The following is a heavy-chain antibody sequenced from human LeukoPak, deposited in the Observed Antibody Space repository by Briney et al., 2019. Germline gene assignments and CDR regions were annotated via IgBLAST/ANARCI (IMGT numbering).Heavy chain of an antibody. Sequence: SETLSLTCTVSGVSITTSTHYWAWIRQPPGKGLEWIARMFYRGSTYYNASLRSRVTLSVDTSMNQFSLKLSSVTASDTATFYCVRQGGWGGAASLIEFWGQGILVTVSS. J-gene: IGHJ4*02. D-gene: IGHD2-15*01. CDR2: MFYRGST. V-gene: IGHV4-39*01. CDR3: VRQGGWGGAASLIEF. CDR1: GVSITTSTHY.